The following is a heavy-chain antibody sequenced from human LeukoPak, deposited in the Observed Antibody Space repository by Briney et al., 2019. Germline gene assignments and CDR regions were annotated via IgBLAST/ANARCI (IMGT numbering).Heavy chain of an antibody. V-gene: IGHV1-69-2*01. J-gene: IGHJ4*02. D-gene: IGHD5-24*01. CDR2: VDPEDGET. CDR1: GYTFTDYY. Sequence: ASVKVSCKVSGYTFTDYYMHWVQQAPGKGLEWMGLVDPEDGETIYAEKFQGRVTITADTSTDTAYMELSSLRSEDTAVYYCATIRDGYNSDFDYWGQGTLVTVSS. CDR3: ATIRDGYNSDFDY.